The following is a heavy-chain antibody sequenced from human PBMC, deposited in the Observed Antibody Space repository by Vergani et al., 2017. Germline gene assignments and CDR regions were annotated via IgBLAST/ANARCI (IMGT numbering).Heavy chain of an antibody. CDR2: ISWNSNSE. J-gene: IGHJ4*01. CDR1: GFKLDEYA. V-gene: IGHV3-9*01. CDR3: AKSDKRGVAIIEYFFDH. Sequence: EVELEEFGGGLAQPGMSLRLSCAVSGFKLDEYAMHWVRQAPGKGLEWVAGISWNSNSEDYADSVEGRFTISRDNAKNSVFLQMSSLTSEDTAVYYCAKSDKRGVAIIEYFFDHWGHGSLVTVSS. D-gene: IGHD3-3*01.